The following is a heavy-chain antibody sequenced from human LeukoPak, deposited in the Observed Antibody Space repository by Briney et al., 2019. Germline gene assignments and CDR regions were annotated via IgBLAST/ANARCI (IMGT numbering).Heavy chain of an antibody. J-gene: IGHJ4*02. Sequence: PGGSLRLSCAASGFTFSSYAMHWVRQAPGKGLEWMAVISYDGSNKYYADSVKGRFTISRDNSKNTLYLQMNSLRAEDTAVYYCARVGLRGRYYYGSGSYILYFDYWGQGTLVTVSS. D-gene: IGHD3-10*01. CDR1: GFTFSSYA. CDR2: ISYDGSNK. CDR3: ARVGLRGRYYYGSGSYILYFDY. V-gene: IGHV3-30*04.